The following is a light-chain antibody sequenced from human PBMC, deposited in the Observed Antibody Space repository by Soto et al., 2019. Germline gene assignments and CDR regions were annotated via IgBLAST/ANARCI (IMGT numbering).Light chain of an antibody. CDR2: DDN. Sequence: PGQKVTISCSGSSSNIGGNSVSWYQQLPGTAPKLLSYDDNKRPSGIPDRFSGSKSGTSATLGITGFQTGDEADYYCGSWDSSLSAYVFGTGTKVTVL. J-gene: IGLJ1*01. CDR3: GSWDSSLSAYV. V-gene: IGLV1-51*01. CDR1: SSNIGGNS.